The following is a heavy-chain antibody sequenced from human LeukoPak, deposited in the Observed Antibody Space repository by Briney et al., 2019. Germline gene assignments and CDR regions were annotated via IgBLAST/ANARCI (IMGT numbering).Heavy chain of an antibody. CDR2: IIPIFGTA. J-gene: IGHJ5*02. D-gene: IGHD1-26*01. CDR1: GGTFSSYP. V-gene: IGHV1-69*05. Sequence: GASVKVSCKASGGTFSSYPISWVRQAPGQGLEWMGGIIPIFGTADYAQKFQGRVTLTRDMSTSTDYLELSSLRSEDTAVYYCARDIKRSRARWENLGFDPWGQGTLVTVSS. CDR3: ARDIKRSRARWENLGFDP.